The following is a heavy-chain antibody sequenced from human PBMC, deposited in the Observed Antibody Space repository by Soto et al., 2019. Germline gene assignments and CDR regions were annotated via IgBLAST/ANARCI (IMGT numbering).Heavy chain of an antibody. CDR2: INHSGST. J-gene: IGHJ6*02. CDR1: GGSFCGYY. CDR3: AREPPRHALGGMDV. Sequence: SETLSLTCAVYGGSFCGYYWSWIRQPPGKGLEWIGEINHSGSTNYNPSLKSRVTILVDTSKKQFSLKLSSVTAADTAVYYCAREPPRHALGGMDVWGQGTTVTVSS. D-gene: IGHD1-26*01. V-gene: IGHV4-34*01.